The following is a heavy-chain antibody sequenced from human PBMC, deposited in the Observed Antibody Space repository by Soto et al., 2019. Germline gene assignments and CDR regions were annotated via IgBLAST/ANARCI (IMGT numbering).Heavy chain of an antibody. J-gene: IGHJ4*02. Sequence: EVQLVESGGGLVKPGGSLRLSCAASGFTFTRYSMNWVRQAPGKGLEWVSSISSTTNYIYYADSMKGRFTISRDNAKKSLYLEMNSLRAEDTAVYYCARESEDLTSIFDYWGQGTLVTVSS. V-gene: IGHV3-21*01. CDR2: ISSTTNYI. CDR3: ARESEDLTSIFDY. CDR1: GFTFTRYS.